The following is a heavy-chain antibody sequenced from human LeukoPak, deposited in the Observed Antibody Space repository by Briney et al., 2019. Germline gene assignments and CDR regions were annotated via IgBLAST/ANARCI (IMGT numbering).Heavy chain of an antibody. D-gene: IGHD5-24*01. Sequence: PGGSLRLSCAASGFTFSSYNMSWFLQAPGKGLEWFSSSSGSSGSIYYAHSVKGRFTISIDNAENQLYLRMNTLRAEDTAVYYCARGRDGHTSAGFDPWGQGTLVTVSS. J-gene: IGHJ5*02. CDR1: GFTFSSYN. CDR3: ARGRDGHTSAGFDP. V-gene: IGHV3-21*01. CDR2: SSGSSGSI.